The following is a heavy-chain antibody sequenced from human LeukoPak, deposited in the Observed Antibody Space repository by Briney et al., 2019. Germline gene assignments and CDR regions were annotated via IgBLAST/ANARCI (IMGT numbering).Heavy chain of an antibody. CDR3: ILLVLLGAIRPGDY. Sequence: ASVRVSCKASGYTFADYYMHWVRQAPGQGLEWMGWINPNTGVTYYAQKFQGRVTMTRDTSINTAYMELSRLTSDDTAMYSCILLVLLGAIRPGDYWGRGTTDTVSS. CDR1: GYTFADYY. D-gene: IGHD3-16*01. V-gene: IGHV1-2*02. J-gene: IGHJ4*02. CDR2: INPNTGVT.